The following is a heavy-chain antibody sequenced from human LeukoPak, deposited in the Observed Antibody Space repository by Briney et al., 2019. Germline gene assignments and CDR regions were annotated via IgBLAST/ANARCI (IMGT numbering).Heavy chain of an antibody. CDR3: AKAVDTAMVPYP. V-gene: IGHV3-33*06. CDR2: IWYDGSSE. CDR1: GFTFSNFG. Sequence: GGSLRLPCAASGFTFSNFGMHRVRQAPGKGLEWVVLIWYDGSSEYYADSVKGRFTVSRDNCKNTLYLQINSLRIEDTAIYYCAKAVDTAMVPYPWGQGTLVTVSS. D-gene: IGHD5-18*01. J-gene: IGHJ5*02.